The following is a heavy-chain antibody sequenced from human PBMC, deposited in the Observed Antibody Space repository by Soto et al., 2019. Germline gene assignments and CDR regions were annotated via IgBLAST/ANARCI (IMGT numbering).Heavy chain of an antibody. D-gene: IGHD3-9*01. Sequence: EVQLVESGGGLVKPGGSLRLSCAASGFTFSSYWMSWVRQAPGKGLDWVANMKQDGSEKYYVDSVKGRFTISRDNAKSSLFLQMNSLRAEDTAVYYCARIAWRTGGLVDFWGQGTLVTVSS. CDR1: GFTFSSYW. V-gene: IGHV3-7*01. J-gene: IGHJ4*02. CDR3: ARIAWRTGGLVDF. CDR2: MKQDGSEK.